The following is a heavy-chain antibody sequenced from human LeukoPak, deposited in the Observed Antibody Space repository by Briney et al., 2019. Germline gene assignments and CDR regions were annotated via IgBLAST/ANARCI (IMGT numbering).Heavy chain of an antibody. V-gene: IGHV4-39*07. CDR3: VRAVSLLPPAW. D-gene: IGHD2-15*01. CDR2: INYRGTINYRGGTGMT. CDR1: NELITHSTYY. Sequence: PSETLSLTCSVSNELITHSTYYWGWVRQPPGKGLEWIGSINYRGTINYRGGTGMTYYNPSLKSRVTILGDTSENQFFLKVNSVTAADTGVYYCVRAVSLLPPAWWGQGTLVTVSS. J-gene: IGHJ4*02.